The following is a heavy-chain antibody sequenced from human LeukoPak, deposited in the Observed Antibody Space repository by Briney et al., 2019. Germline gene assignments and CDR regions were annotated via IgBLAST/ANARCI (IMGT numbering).Heavy chain of an antibody. CDR2: LYYSGTT. CDR1: GGSIRSYN. Sequence: SETLSLTCAVSGGSIRSYNWSWTRQAPGKELEWIGNLYYSGTTNHNPSLKSRVTISGDTSKNQFSLNLSSVTAADTAVYYCARVKGVVARFDYWGRGILVTVSS. CDR3: ARVKGVVARFDY. J-gene: IGHJ4*02. V-gene: IGHV4-59*01. D-gene: IGHD2-2*01.